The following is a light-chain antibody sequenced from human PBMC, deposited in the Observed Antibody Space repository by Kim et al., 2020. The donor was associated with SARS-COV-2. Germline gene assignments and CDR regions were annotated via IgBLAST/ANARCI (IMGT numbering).Light chain of an antibody. CDR1: SLRKYY. CDR2: GKN. Sequence: SSEPTQDPAVSVALGQTVRITCQGDSLRKYYASWYQQKPGQAPVLVFYGKNNRPSGIPDRFSGSYSGNTASLTITAAQAEDEADYYCNSRESSSNHWIFGGGTQLTVL. J-gene: IGLJ2*01. CDR3: NSRESSSNHWI. V-gene: IGLV3-19*01.